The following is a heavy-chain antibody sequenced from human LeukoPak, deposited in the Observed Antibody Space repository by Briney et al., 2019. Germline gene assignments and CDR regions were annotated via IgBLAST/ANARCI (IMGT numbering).Heavy chain of an antibody. Sequence: GGSLRLSCAASGFTFSSYDMHWVRQATGKGLEWVSAIGTAGDTYYPGSVKGRSTISRENAKNSLYLQMNSLRAGDTAVYYCAREVGYSGGMDVWGQGTTVTVSS. J-gene: IGHJ6*02. CDR2: IGTAGDT. CDR3: AREVGYSGGMDV. CDR1: GFTFSSYD. D-gene: IGHD2-8*02. V-gene: IGHV3-13*01.